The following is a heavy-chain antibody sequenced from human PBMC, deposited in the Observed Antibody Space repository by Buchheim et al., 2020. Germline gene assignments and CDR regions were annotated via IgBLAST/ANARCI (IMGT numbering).Heavy chain of an antibody. V-gene: IGHV1-8*01. J-gene: IGHJ4*02. CDR1: GYGFTSYG. CDR2: MNTNNDDT. Sequence: QVQLVQSGAEVKKPGASVKVSCKAFGYGFTSYGINWVRQASGQGLEWMGWMNTNNDDTGYAQKFQGRIAMTRVTSISTAYMELHSLTSEDTAVYYCAQLDGSGTYLHLHQWGQGTL. CDR3: AQLDGSGTYLHLHQ. D-gene: IGHD3-10*01.